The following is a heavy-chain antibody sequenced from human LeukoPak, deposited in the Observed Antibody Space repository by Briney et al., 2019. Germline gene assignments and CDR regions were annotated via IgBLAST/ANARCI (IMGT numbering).Heavy chain of an antibody. V-gene: IGHV4-61*02. CDR3: AREGYSSGYQRGYFDL. J-gene: IGHJ2*01. Sequence: SETLSLTCTVSGGSVSSGSYYWSWIRQPAGKGLEWIGRIYASGNTNYNPSLKSRVTMFIDTSKNQFSLDLSSVTAAGTAVYYCAREGYSSGYQRGYFDLWGRGTLVTVSS. D-gene: IGHD6-19*01. CDR2: IYASGNT. CDR1: GGSVSSGSYY.